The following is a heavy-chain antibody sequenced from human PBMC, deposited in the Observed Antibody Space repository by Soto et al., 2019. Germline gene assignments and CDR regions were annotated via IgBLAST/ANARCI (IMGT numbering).Heavy chain of an antibody. V-gene: IGHV3-15*07. CDR3: TTRGSLGY. Sequence: EVQLVESGGGLVKPGESLRLSCAASGFSFSNAWINWVREAPGKGLEWVGRIKSKTDGGTIDYAAPVKGRFIISRDDSSNTLYLQMNSLKTEDTAVYYCTTRGSLGYWGQGTLVTVSS. D-gene: IGHD2-15*01. J-gene: IGHJ4*02. CDR1: GFSFSNAW. CDR2: IKSKTDGGTI.